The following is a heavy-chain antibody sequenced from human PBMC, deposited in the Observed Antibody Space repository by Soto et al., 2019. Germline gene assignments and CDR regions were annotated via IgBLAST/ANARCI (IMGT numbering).Heavy chain of an antibody. CDR1: GFTFSSYA. CDR3: AKKIDYDFWSGYVNDAFDI. V-gene: IGHV3-23*01. J-gene: IGHJ3*02. CDR2: ISGSGGST. Sequence: GGSLRLSCAASGFTFSSYAMSWVRQAPGKGLEWVSAISGSGGSTYYADSVKGRFTISRDNSKNTLYLQMNSLRAEDTAVYYCAKKIDYDFWSGYVNDAFDIWGQGTMVTVSS. D-gene: IGHD3-3*01.